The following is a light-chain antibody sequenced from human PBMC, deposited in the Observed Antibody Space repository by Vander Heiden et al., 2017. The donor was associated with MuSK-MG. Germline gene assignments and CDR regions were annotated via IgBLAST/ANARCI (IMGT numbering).Light chain of an antibody. CDR2: VAS. CDR3: QKDDSAPFT. CDR1: QGINKF. V-gene: IGKV1-27*01. J-gene: IGKJ4*01. Sequence: DIQLTQSPSSLSASVGDRVTITCRASQGINKFLAWYQQKPGKVPKLLIHVASSLQFGVPSRFSGSGSGTDFTFTISSLQPEDVGTYYWQKDDSAPFTFDGEAKVGI.